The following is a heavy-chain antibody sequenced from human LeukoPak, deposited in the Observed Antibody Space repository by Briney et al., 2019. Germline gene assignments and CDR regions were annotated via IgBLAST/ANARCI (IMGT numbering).Heavy chain of an antibody. D-gene: IGHD3-10*01. CDR1: GFTFSSNY. CDR3: AKDGAPLDSGSYYPFDY. V-gene: IGHV3-66*01. J-gene: IGHJ4*02. Sequence: GGSLRLSCAASGFTFSSNYMSWVRQAPGEGLEWVSVIYSGGSTYYADSVKGRFTISRDNSKNTLYLQMNSLRAEDTAVYYCAKDGAPLDSGSYYPFDYWGQGTLVTVSS. CDR2: IYSGGST.